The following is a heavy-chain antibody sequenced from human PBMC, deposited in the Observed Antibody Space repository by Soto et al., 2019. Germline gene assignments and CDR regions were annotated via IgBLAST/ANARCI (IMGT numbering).Heavy chain of an antibody. J-gene: IGHJ5*02. CDR2: ISSSSSTI. V-gene: IGHV3-48*02. D-gene: IGHD6-19*01. Sequence: GSLRLSCAASGFTFSSYSMNWVRQAPGKGLEWVSYISSSSSTIYYADSVKGRFTISRDNAKNSLYLQMNSLRDEDTAVYYCAREYSSGWYDEFDPWGQGTLVTVS. CDR3: AREYSSGWYDEFDP. CDR1: GFTFSSYS.